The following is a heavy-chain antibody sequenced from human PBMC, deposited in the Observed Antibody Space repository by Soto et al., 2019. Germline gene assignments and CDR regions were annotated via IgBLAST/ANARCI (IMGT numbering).Heavy chain of an antibody. CDR3: AHREGVEATAFFDS. CDR2: IYWDDDK. Sequence: SGPTLVNPTQTLTLTCTFSGFSLTTSGVGVGWIRQPPGKALEWLALIYWDDDKRYSPSLKSRLTITKDTSKNQVVLTMTNMDPVDTATYYCAHREGVEATAFFDSWGQGSLVTVSS. CDR1: GFSLTTSGVG. V-gene: IGHV2-5*02. D-gene: IGHD3-3*01. J-gene: IGHJ4*02.